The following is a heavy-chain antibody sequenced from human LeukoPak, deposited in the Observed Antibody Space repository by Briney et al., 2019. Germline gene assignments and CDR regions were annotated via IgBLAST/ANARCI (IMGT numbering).Heavy chain of an antibody. Sequence: PGGSLRLSCAVSGFTFTYYAMHWVRQAPGKGLEWVAVISHDGSNQLYADSVKGQVTISRDNSKSTLYPQMDSLRAGDTAVYYCARQGDTGSWYFDYWGQGTLVTVSS. J-gene: IGHJ4*02. CDR3: ARQGDTGSWYFDY. V-gene: IGHV3-30-3*01. CDR2: ISHDGSNQ. CDR1: GFTFTYYA. D-gene: IGHD2-21*02.